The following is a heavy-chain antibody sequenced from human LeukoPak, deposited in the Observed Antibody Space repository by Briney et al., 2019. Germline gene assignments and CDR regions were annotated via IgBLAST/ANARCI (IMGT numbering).Heavy chain of an antibody. D-gene: IGHD3-9*01. J-gene: IGHJ4*02. CDR2: IYYSGST. CDR1: GGSISSYY. V-gene: IGHV4-59*08. Sequence: SETLSLTCTVSGGSISSYYWSWIRQRPGKGLEWIGYIYYSGSTNYNPSLKSRVTISVDPSKNQFSLKLSSVTAADTAVYYCARHGSPELQYFDWLIYTGDYWGQGTLVSVSS. CDR3: ARHGSPELQYFDWLIYTGDY.